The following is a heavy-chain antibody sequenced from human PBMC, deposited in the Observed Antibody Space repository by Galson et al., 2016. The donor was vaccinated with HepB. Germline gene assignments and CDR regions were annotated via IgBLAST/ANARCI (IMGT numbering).Heavy chain of an antibody. D-gene: IGHD2-15*01. V-gene: IGHV3-64*04. CDR2: ISSDGRST. Sequence: SLRLSCAASGFTFSTYPMHWVRQAPEKGLEYVSGISSDGRSTYYTESWKDRFTISRDNSKNQFSLKLSSVTAADTAVYYCARGWRLDAFDFWGQGTMVTVAS. CDR3: ARGWRLDAFDF. J-gene: IGHJ3*01. CDR1: GFTFSTYP.